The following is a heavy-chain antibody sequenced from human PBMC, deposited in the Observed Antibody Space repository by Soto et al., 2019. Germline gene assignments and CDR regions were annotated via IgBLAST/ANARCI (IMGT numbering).Heavy chain of an antibody. CDR1: GYTFTGFY. CDR2: IHPNSGGT. V-gene: IGHV1-2*02. Sequence: GASVKVSCKASGYTFTGFYIHWVRQAPGQGLEWMGWIHPNSGGTDYAQKFQGRVSMTRDTSIATVYMELNSLRFDDTAVYYCTRRGPEASVEAAQYGFDLWGQGTLVTVSS. CDR3: TRRGPEASVEAAQYGFDL. J-gene: IGHJ5*02. D-gene: IGHD6-25*01.